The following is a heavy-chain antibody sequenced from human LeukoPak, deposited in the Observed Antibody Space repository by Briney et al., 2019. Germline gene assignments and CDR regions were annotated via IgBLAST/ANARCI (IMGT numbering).Heavy chain of an antibody. J-gene: IGHJ4*02. D-gene: IGHD5-18*01. V-gene: IGHV3-30*02. CDR3: AKLCDGYSYGYCFDY. CDR2: IRYDGSNK. CDR1: GFTFSSYG. Sequence: PGGSLRLSCAASGFTFSSYGMHWVRQAPGKGLEWVAFIRYDGSNKYYADSVKGRFTISRDNSKNTLYLQMNSLRAEDTAVNYCAKLCDGYSYGYCFDYWGQGTLVTVSS.